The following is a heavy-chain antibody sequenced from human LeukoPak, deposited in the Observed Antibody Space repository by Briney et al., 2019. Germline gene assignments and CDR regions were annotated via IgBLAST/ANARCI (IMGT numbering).Heavy chain of an antibody. J-gene: IGHJ4*02. V-gene: IGHV3-7*01. CDR1: GFTFSNYG. CDR2: IKQDGSEK. D-gene: IGHD3-22*01. Sequence: GGSLRLSCAASGFTFSNYGLSWVRQAPGKGLERVANIKQDGSEKYYVDSVKGRFTISRDNAKNSLYLQMNSLRAEDTAVYYCARSYYYDSSGYYYVGGAFDYWGQGTLVTVSS. CDR3: ARSYYYDSSGYYYVGGAFDY.